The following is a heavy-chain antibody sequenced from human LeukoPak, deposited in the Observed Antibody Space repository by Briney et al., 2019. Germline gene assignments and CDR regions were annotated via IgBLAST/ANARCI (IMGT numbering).Heavy chain of an antibody. CDR2: ISWNSGSI. J-gene: IGHJ4*02. CDR3: AKAEYSSGAKYYFDY. D-gene: IGHD6-19*01. Sequence: PGGSLRLSCAASGFTFDDYAMHWVRQAPGKGLEWVSGISWNSGSIGYADSVKGRFTISRDNAKNSLYLQMNSLRAEDTALYYCAKAEYSSGAKYYFDYWGQGTLVTVSS. V-gene: IGHV3-9*01. CDR1: GFTFDDYA.